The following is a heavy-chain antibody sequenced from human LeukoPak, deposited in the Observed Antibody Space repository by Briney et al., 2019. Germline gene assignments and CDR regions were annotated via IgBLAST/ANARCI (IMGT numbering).Heavy chain of an antibody. CDR1: GFTFDDYA. CDR2: ISWNSGSI. V-gene: IGHV3-9*01. CDR3: AKGYCSGGSCTYGMDV. D-gene: IGHD2-15*01. J-gene: IGHJ6*02. Sequence: GGSLRLSCAASGFTFDDYAMHWVRRAPGKGLEWVSGISWNSGSIGYADSVKGRFTISRDNAKNSLYLQMNSLRAEDTALYYCAKGYCSGGSCTYGMDVWGQGTTVTVSS.